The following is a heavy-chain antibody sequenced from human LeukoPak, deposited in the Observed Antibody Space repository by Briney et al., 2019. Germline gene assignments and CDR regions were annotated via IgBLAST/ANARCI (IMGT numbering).Heavy chain of an antibody. J-gene: IGHJ4*02. CDR1: GFTFSSYG. CDR3: ARWYCSNINCYYDF. V-gene: IGHV3-30*02. Sequence: GGSLRLSCAASGFTFSSYGMHWVRQAPGKGLEWVAFIRYDGSNKYYADSVKGRFTISRDSSKNTLYLQMDSLRAEDTAVYYCARWYCSNINCYYDFWGRGTLVTVSS. CDR2: IRYDGSNK. D-gene: IGHD2-2*01.